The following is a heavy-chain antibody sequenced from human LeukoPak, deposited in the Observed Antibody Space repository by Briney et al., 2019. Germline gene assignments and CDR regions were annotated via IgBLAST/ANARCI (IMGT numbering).Heavy chain of an antibody. CDR2: INPNSGGT. CDR3: ARDLRQWLPPHGMDV. J-gene: IGHJ6*02. CDR1: VYTFTAYY. V-gene: IGHV1-2*02. Sequence: GASVKVSCTASVYTFTAYYMHWVRQAPGQGLEWMGWINPNSGGTNYAQKFQGRVTMTRDTSISTAYMELSRLRSDDTAVYYCARDLRQWLPPHGMDVWGQGTTVTVSS. D-gene: IGHD6-19*01.